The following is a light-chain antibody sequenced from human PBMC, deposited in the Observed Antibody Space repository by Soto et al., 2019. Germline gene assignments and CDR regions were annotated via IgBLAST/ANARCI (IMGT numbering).Light chain of an antibody. CDR3: SSYTTSSSYV. J-gene: IGLJ1*01. CDR2: DVS. CDR1: SSDVGGYDY. Sequence: QSALTQPPSASGSPGQSVTISCTGTSSDVGGYDYVSWYQQHPGKAPKLMIYDVSIRPSGISYRFSGSKSGNTASLTISGLQAEDEADYYCSSYTTSSSYVFGTGTKVTVL. V-gene: IGLV2-14*01.